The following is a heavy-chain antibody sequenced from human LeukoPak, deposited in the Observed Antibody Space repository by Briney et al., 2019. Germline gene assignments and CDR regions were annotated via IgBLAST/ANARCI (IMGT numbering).Heavy chain of an antibody. D-gene: IGHD2-15*01. Sequence: SETLSLTCTVSGGSISSSSYYWGWIRQPPGKGLEWIGSIYYSGSTYYNPSLKSRVTISVDTSKNQFSLKLSSVTAADTAVYYCARDGSGGVYYMDVWGKGTTVTVSS. J-gene: IGHJ6*03. CDR3: ARDGSGGVYYMDV. V-gene: IGHV4-39*07. CDR2: IYYSGST. CDR1: GGSISSSSYY.